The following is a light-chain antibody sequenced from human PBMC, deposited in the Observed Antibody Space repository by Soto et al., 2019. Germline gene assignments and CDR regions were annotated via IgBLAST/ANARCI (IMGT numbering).Light chain of an antibody. CDR3: QSYDTSLSAYV. Sequence: QLVLTHPPSVSGAPGQRVTISCTGSSSNIGAGYDVHWYQQLPGTAPKVLIYGNNNRPSGVPDRFSGSKSGTSASLAITGRQAEDEADYYCQSYDTSLSAYVFGTGTKLTVL. V-gene: IGLV1-40*01. CDR2: GNN. J-gene: IGLJ1*01. CDR1: SSNIGAGYD.